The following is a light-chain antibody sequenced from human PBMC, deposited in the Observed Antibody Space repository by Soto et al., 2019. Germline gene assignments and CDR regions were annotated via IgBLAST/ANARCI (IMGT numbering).Light chain of an antibody. CDR2: DAS. CDR3: HQANSFPFT. V-gene: IGKV1-12*02. J-gene: IGKJ3*01. CDR1: QDVTSG. Sequence: DFQMTQYPSAVSASAGDRVTITCRASQDVTSGLAWYQQKPGKAPKLLIKDASTLQSGVPSRFSGSGSGTEFSLTISSLQPEDFATYYCHQANSFPFTFGPGTKVDIK.